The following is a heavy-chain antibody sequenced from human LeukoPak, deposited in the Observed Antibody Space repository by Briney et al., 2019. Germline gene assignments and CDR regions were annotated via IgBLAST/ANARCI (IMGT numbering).Heavy chain of an antibody. CDR1: GYTFTSYA. CDR3: ARLYSSSWYRVDDY. CDR2: INAGNGNT. J-gene: IGHJ4*02. D-gene: IGHD6-13*01. Sequence: ASVKVSCKASGYTFTSYAMHWVRQAPGQRLEWMGWINAGNGNTKYSQKFQGRVTITRDTSASTAYMELRSLRSDDTAVYYCARLYSSSWYRVDDYWGQGTLVTVSS. V-gene: IGHV1-3*01.